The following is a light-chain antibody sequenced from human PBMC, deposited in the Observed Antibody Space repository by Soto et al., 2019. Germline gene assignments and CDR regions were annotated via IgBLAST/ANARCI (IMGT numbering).Light chain of an antibody. CDR2: DAS. Sequence: DIQMTQSPSSLSTSVGASITITCQASQDIDKYLYWYQQKPGKAPKLLIYDASTLDTGVPSRFSGSRSGTRFTLTISSLQPEAIATSYCQQYDSLPITFGQGTRLDIK. V-gene: IGKV1-33*01. CDR1: QDIDKY. J-gene: IGKJ5*01. CDR3: QQYDSLPIT.